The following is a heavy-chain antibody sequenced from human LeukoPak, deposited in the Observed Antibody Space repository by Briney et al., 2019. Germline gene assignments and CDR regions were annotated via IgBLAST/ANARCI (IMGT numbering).Heavy chain of an antibody. Sequence: RASETLSLTCTVAGGSISSYYWSWIRQPAGKGLGWIGRIYTSGSTNYNPSLKSRVTMSVDTSKNQFSLKLSSVTAADTAVYYCARDKMADTAMGYYYYHGMDVWGQGTTVTVSS. D-gene: IGHD5-18*01. CDR3: ARDKMADTAMGYYYYHGMDV. CDR1: GGSISSYY. V-gene: IGHV4-4*07. CDR2: IYTSGST. J-gene: IGHJ6*02.